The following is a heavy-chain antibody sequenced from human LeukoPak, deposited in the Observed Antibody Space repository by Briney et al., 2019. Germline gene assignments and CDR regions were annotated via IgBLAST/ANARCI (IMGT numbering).Heavy chain of an antibody. V-gene: IGHV4-4*07. Sequence: SETLSLTCTVSGGSISSYYWSWIRQPAGKGLEWIGRMYTSGSTNYNPSLKSRVTMSVDTSKNQFSLKLSSVTAADTAVYYCARDLIDYDFWSGSNWFDPCGQGTLVTVSS. CDR1: GGSISSYY. D-gene: IGHD3-3*01. CDR2: MYTSGST. J-gene: IGHJ5*02. CDR3: ARDLIDYDFWSGSNWFDP.